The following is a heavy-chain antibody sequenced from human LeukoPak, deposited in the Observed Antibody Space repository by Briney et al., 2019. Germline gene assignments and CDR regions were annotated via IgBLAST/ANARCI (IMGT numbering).Heavy chain of an antibody. V-gene: IGHV5-51*01. CDR2: IYPGDSDT. CDR3: AIRSGGSLLLHGGAFDI. J-gene: IGHJ3*02. D-gene: IGHD2-15*01. Sequence: GASLQISCKGSGYSFTSYWIGWVRQMPGKGLEWMGIIYPGDSDTRYSPSFQGQVTISADKSISTAYLQWSSLKASDTAMYYCAIRSGGSLLLHGGAFDIWGQGTMVTVSS. CDR1: GYSFTSYW.